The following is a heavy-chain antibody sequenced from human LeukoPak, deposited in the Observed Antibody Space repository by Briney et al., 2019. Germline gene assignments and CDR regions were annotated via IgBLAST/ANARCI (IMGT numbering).Heavy chain of an antibody. Sequence: SETLSLTCAVSGGSISSGTYYWAWIRQPPGKGLEWIGNIYYSGSTYYNPSLESRITISVDTSKNQFSLRLNSVTAADTAVYYCARVSGQRSYYYYYMDVWGKGTTVTVSS. CDR3: ARVSGQRSYYYYYMDV. CDR1: GGSISSGTYY. J-gene: IGHJ6*03. D-gene: IGHD3-10*01. CDR2: IYYSGST. V-gene: IGHV4-39*01.